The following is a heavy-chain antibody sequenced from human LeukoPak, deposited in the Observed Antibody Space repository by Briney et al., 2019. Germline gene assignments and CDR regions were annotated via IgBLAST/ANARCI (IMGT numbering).Heavy chain of an antibody. V-gene: IGHV3-49*04. CDR2: IRSKPYGGTT. J-gene: IGHJ3*02. Sequence: GGSLRLSCTASGFSFGDYDMIWVRQAPGKGLEWVSLIRSKPYGGTTEYAASVKGRFIISRDDSNGIAYPQMNSLKTEDTAVYYCTRDWGDAFDIWGQGTMVTVSS. D-gene: IGHD3-16*01. CDR1: GFSFGDYD. CDR3: TRDWGDAFDI.